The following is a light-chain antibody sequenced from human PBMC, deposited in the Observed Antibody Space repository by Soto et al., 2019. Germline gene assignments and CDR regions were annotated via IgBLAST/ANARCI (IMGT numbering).Light chain of an antibody. CDR3: QQYDNLPPFT. Sequence: DIQMTQSPSSLSASVGARVSITCQASQDIRTSLSWFQQKPGRAPKLLIYGASNLETGVPSRFSGSGAGTEFTFTISRMQPEDIATYYCQQYDNLPPFTFGPGTKVDIK. V-gene: IGKV1-33*01. J-gene: IGKJ3*01. CDR1: QDIRTS. CDR2: GAS.